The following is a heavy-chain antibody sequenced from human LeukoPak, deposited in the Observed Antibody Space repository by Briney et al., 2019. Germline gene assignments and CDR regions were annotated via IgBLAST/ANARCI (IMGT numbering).Heavy chain of an antibody. J-gene: IGHJ4*02. D-gene: IGHD5-12*01. CDR1: GFTFSNYA. CDR3: ARDPGGYSGVYFDY. CDR2: ISSSSSYI. V-gene: IGHV3-21*01. Sequence: GGSLRLSCAGSGFTFSNYAMTWVRQAPGKGLEWVSSISSSSSYIYYADSVKGRFTISRDNAKNSLYLQMNSLRAEDTAVYYCARDPGGYSGVYFDYWGQGTLVTVSS.